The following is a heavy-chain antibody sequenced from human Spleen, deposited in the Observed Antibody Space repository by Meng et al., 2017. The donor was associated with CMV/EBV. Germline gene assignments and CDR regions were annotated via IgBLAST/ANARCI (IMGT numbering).Heavy chain of an antibody. D-gene: IGHD3-16*01. Sequence: QVQLVQSGAEVKKPGASVKVSCKASGYSFSAYYIHWVRQAPGQGLEWMGRINPNSGGTNYGQNFQGRVTVTRDTSINTAYMELSRLTSYDTAVYYCTRDPGGLDYWGQGTLVTVSS. CDR3: TRDPGGLDY. CDR2: INPNSGGT. CDR1: GYSFSAYY. V-gene: IGHV1-2*06. J-gene: IGHJ4*02.